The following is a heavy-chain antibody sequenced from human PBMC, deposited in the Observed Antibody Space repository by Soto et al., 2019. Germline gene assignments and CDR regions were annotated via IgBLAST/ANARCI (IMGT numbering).Heavy chain of an antibody. Sequence: PAASMNTSYKGSGYSFTSYWIGWVRQMPGKGLEWMWINYPGDSDTRYSTSFQSQVTISADKSISTAYRQWSSRKAPDTAMYYCARHKYRSGRRNLIDYWGQGTLVTVSS. D-gene: IGHD6-19*01. CDR3: ARHKYRSGRRNLIDY. V-gene: IGHV5-51*01. J-gene: IGHJ4*02. CDR1: GYSFTSYW. CDR2: NYPGDSDT.